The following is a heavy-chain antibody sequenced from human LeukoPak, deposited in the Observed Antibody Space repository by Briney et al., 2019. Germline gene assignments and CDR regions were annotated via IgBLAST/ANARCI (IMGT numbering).Heavy chain of an antibody. Sequence: GGSLRLSCAASGFSFSTYVMHWVRQAPGKGLEWVAIIWYDGSNKYYADSVKGRFTSSSDNSKNTLYLQMNSLRAEDTAVYYCTRVAKATHSYAYGDDAFDIWGQGTMVTVSS. J-gene: IGHJ3*02. CDR2: IWYDGSNK. D-gene: IGHD5-18*01. CDR1: GFSFSTYV. V-gene: IGHV3-33*01. CDR3: TRVAKATHSYAYGDDAFDI.